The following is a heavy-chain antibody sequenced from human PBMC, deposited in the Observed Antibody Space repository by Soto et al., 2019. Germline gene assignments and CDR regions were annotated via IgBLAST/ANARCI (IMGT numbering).Heavy chain of an antibody. CDR3: ARGAVVVPNGLIAGMDV. CDR1: GYSFTNFY. V-gene: IGHV1-46*01. CDR2: IDPSSGTT. J-gene: IGHJ6*02. D-gene: IGHD2-15*01. Sequence: QVQLVQSGAEVRKPGASVKVSCKPSGYSFTNFYVHWVRQAPGQGLEWMGIIDPSSGTTSYTQKFQGRVTMTRDTSMSTVYMELSSLRSEDTAAYYCARGAVVVPNGLIAGMDVWGLGTTVTVSS.